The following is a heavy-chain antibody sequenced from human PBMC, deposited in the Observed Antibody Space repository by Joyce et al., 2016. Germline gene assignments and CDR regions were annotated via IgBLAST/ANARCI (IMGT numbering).Heavy chain of an antibody. Sequence: EVQLLESGGHLVQPGGSLRLSCAASGFFFSSYSMTWVRQAPGKGLEWVSGLDRTGTDTDYADSVKGRFTISRDNSKNTLYLQMNSLRAADTAVYYCAAGASGRYFESENYWGQGILVTVSS. CDR3: AAGASGRYFESENY. V-gene: IGHV3-23*05. CDR2: LDRTGTDT. CDR1: GFFFSSYS. D-gene: IGHD6-19*01. J-gene: IGHJ4*02.